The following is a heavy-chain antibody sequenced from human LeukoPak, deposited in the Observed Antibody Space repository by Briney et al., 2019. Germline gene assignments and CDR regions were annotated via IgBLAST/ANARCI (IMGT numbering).Heavy chain of an antibody. CDR1: GFTFSAYA. V-gene: IGHV3-64D*06. Sequence: GGSLRLSCSASGFTFSAYAMHWVRQAPGKGLEYVSAISPDGTSTYYADSVRGRFSISRDNSKNTLYLQMSSLRAEDTAVYYCVPKGTEGYWGQGTLVTVSS. CDR2: ISPDGTST. CDR3: VPKGTEGY. J-gene: IGHJ4*02.